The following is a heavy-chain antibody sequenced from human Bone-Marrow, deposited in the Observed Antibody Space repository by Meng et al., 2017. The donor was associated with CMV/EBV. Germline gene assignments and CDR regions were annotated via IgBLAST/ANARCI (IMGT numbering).Heavy chain of an antibody. CDR1: GYTFTSYG. CDR2: VIPISGSP. D-gene: IGHD3-10*01. V-gene: IGHV1-69*05. Sequence: SVKVSCKASGYTFTSYGISWVRQAPGQGLEWLGGVIPISGSPHYPQKFQGRVTMTTDESTGTAYMELSGLTSEDTAVYYCATDKQQLVYFFDYWGQGTLVTVSS. CDR3: ATDKQQLVYFFDY. J-gene: IGHJ4*02.